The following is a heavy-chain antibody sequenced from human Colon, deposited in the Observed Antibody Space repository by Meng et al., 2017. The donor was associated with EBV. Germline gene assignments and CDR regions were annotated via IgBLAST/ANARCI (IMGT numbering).Heavy chain of an antibody. V-gene: IGHV4-30-4*01. D-gene: IGHD2-21*01. J-gene: IGHJ4*02. CDR2: IHHSGSA. CDR1: GGSMSSGIYY. CDR3: ASFDHIPRRNYFDY. Sequence: RESVPGVVTPAETLPLSGSVCGGSMSSGIYYWSWIRQPPGQGLGWIGEIHHSGSAYYNPSLKSRVAISVDTSKNHYSLNLNSMTAADTAVYYCASFDHIPRRNYFDYWGQGTLVTVSS.